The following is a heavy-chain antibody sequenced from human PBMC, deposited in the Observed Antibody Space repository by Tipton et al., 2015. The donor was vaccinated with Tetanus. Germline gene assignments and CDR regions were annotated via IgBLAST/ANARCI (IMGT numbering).Heavy chain of an antibody. CDR2: VPYSGRT. V-gene: IGHV4-61*08. D-gene: IGHD1-14*01. J-gene: IGHJ4*02. Sequence: GLVKPSETLSLTCTVSGGSVRSGDYSWNWIRQPPGKGLEWLAYVPYSGRTNSNYYLKMLITILKDTSKNQIALRMTSVTAADTAVYYCSRAHNVFPKKGPFYSWGQGSLVIFSS. CDR1: GGSVRSGDYS. CDR3: SRAHNVFPKKGPFYS.